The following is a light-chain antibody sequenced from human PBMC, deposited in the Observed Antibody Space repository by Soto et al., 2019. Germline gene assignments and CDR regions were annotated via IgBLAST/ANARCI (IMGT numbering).Light chain of an antibody. Sequence: EIVMTQSPATLSVSPGERATLSFRASQSVSSTLAWDQPKPGQAPRLLIYGASTRATGIPARFSGSGSGTEFTLTISSLQADDFAVYDCQQYNNWPPWTCGQGTKVEIK. CDR2: GAS. V-gene: IGKV3-15*01. CDR1: QSVSST. J-gene: IGKJ1*01. CDR3: QQYNNWPPWT.